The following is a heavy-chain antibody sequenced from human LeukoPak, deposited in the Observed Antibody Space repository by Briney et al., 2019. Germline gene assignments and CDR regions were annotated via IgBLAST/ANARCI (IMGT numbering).Heavy chain of an antibody. Sequence: GSLRLSCAASGFTFSSYEMNWVRQAPGKGLEWVSYISSSGSTIYYADSVKGRFTISRDNAKNSLYLQMNSLRAEDTAVYYCARDHSSSWDDAFDIWGQGTMVTVSS. V-gene: IGHV3-48*03. D-gene: IGHD6-13*01. CDR2: ISSSGSTI. CDR3: ARDHSSSWDDAFDI. J-gene: IGHJ3*02. CDR1: GFTFSSYE.